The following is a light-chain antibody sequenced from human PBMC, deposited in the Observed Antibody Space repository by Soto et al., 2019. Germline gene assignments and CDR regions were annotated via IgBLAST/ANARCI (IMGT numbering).Light chain of an antibody. CDR1: SSDVGGYNY. J-gene: IGLJ2*01. Sequence: QSVLTQPPSASGSPGQSVTISCTGTSSDVGGYNYVSWYQQHPGKAPKLMIYEVSKRPSGVPDRFSGSKSGNTASLTVSGLQAEDDADYYCSSYAASNTVVFGGGTKVTVL. CDR3: SSYAASNTVV. CDR2: EVS. V-gene: IGLV2-8*01.